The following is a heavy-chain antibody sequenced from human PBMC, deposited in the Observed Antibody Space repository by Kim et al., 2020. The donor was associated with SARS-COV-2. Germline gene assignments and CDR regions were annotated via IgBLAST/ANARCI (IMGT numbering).Heavy chain of an antibody. D-gene: IGHD5-18*01. CDR3: EKDRADTAMVTGMDV. Sequence: GGSLRLSCAASGFTFSSYGMHWVRQAPGKGLEWVAVISYDGSNTYYADSVKGRFTISRDNSKNTLYLQMNSLRAEDTAVYYCEKDRADTAMVTGMDVWGQGTTVTVS. V-gene: IGHV3-30*18. J-gene: IGHJ6*02. CDR2: ISYDGSNT. CDR1: GFTFSSYG.